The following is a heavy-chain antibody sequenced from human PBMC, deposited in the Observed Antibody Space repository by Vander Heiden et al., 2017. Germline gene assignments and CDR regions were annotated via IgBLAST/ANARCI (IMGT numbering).Heavy chain of an antibody. D-gene: IGHD4-17*01. Sequence: EVQLVESGGGLVKPGASLRLSCAASGFTFSSYSMNWVRQAPGKGLEWVSSISSSSSYIYYADSVKGRFTISRDNAKNSLYLQMNSLRAEDTAVYYCARDTTVTKDAFDIWGQGTMVTVSS. CDR1: GFTFSSYS. CDR3: ARDTTVTKDAFDI. CDR2: ISSSSSYI. J-gene: IGHJ3*02. V-gene: IGHV3-21*01.